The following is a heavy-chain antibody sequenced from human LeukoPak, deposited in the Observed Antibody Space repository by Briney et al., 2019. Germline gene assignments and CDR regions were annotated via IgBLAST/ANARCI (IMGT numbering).Heavy chain of an antibody. CDR3: ARGGGLYSSGYYSGYYFDY. J-gene: IGHJ4*02. CDR1: GFTLRNYF. Sequence: PGGSLRLSCAGSGFTLRNYFMSWVRQAPGKGLEWVANIKQDGSERNYVDSVKDRFTIYREKAQNSLYIKMNTLRAEDTAVYYCARGGGLYSSGYYSGYYFDYWGQGTLVTVSS. V-gene: IGHV3-7*01. D-gene: IGHD3-22*01. CDR2: IKQDGSER.